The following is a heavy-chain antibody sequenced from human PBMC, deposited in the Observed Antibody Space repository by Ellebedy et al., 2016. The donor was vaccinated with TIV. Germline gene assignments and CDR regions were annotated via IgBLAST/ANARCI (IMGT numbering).Heavy chain of an antibody. J-gene: IGHJ5*02. CDR3: ARDRDSSYWKSRFDP. D-gene: IGHD6-13*01. CDR1: GYTFIGHY. V-gene: IGHV1-2*02. Sequence: AASVKVSCKASGYTFIGHYVNWVRQAPGQGLEWMGFIDPISGDTNYAQSFKGRVTMTRDTSISTVYMELSGLTFNDTAVYYCARDRDSSYWKSRFDPWGQGTLVNVFS. CDR2: IDPISGDT.